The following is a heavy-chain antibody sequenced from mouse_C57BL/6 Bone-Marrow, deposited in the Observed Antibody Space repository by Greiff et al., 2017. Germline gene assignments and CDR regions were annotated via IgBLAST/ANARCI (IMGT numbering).Heavy chain of an antibody. CDR3: ARGDYYGSSYLDY. D-gene: IGHD1-1*01. V-gene: IGHV1-50*01. CDR1: GYTFTSYW. Sequence: VQLKQPGAELVKPGASVKLSCKASGYTFTSYWMQWVKQRPGQGLEWIGEIDPSDSYTNYNQKFKGKATLTVDTSSSTAYMQLSSLTSEDSAVYYCARGDYYGSSYLDYWGQGTTLTVSS. CDR2: IDPSDSYT. J-gene: IGHJ2*01.